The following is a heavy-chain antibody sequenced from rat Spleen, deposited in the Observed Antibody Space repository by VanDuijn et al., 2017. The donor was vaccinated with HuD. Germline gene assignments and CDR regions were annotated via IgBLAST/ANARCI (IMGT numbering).Heavy chain of an antibody. V-gene: IGHV5-20*01. J-gene: IGHJ2*01. CDR2: ISHDDPNT. CDR1: GFTFSNYG. CDR3: TTEPGYNSYFAY. D-gene: IGHD1-4*01. Sequence: EVQLVESGGGLVQPGRSLKLSCAASGFTFSNYGMAWVRQAPTKGLEWVATISHDDPNTYYRDSVKGRFTIFRNNAKSSLYLQMDSLRSEDTATYYCTTEPGYNSYFAYWGQGVMVTVSS.